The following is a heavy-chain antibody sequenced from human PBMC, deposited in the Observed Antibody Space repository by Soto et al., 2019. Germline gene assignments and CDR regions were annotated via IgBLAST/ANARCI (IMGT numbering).Heavy chain of an antibody. CDR2: INHSGTT. Sequence: QVQLQQWGAGLLKPSETLSLTCAVYGGSFSGYYWSWIRQPPGKGLEWIGEINHSGTTNYNPSLKSRVAISVDTSKNQFSLKLSSVTAADTAVYYCARFVVVVAATKGFLDPWGKGTLVTVSS. J-gene: IGHJ5*02. CDR1: GGSFSGYY. V-gene: IGHV4-34*01. CDR3: ARFVVVVAATKGFLDP. D-gene: IGHD2-15*01.